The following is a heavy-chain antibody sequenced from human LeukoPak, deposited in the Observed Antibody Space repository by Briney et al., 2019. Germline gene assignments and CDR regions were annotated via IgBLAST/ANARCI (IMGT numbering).Heavy chain of an antibody. CDR2: IYYSGTT. Sequence: PSETLSLTCTVSGGSISRSSYYWGWIRQPPGKGLEWIGSIYYSGTTYSNPSLKSRVTISVDTSKNQFSLKLSSVTAADTAVYYCARSFHSSGWYFDYWGQGTLITVSS. D-gene: IGHD6-25*01. J-gene: IGHJ4*02. CDR3: ARSFHSSGWYFDY. V-gene: IGHV4-39*01. CDR1: GGSISRSSYY.